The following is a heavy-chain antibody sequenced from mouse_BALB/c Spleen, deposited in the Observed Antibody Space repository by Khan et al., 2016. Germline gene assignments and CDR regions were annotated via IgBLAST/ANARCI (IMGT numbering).Heavy chain of an antibody. CDR3: ARPYDGNYLDY. J-gene: IGHJ2*01. CDR1: GYTFTSYT. D-gene: IGHD2-3*01. V-gene: IGHV1-4*01. Sequence: QVRLQQSGAELARPGASVKMSCKASGYTFTSYTMHWVKQRPGQGLEWIGYINPSSGYTNYNQKFKDKATLTADKSSSPAYMQLSSLTSEDSAVDYCARPYDGNYLDYWGQGTTLTVSS. CDR2: INPSSGYT.